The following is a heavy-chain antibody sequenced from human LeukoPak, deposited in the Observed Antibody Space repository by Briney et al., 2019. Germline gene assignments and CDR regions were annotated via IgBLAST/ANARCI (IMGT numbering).Heavy chain of an antibody. CDR3: ARKRSSSWYRYFDY. Sequence: GGSLRLSCAASGFTFSSYEMNWVRRAPGKGLEWVSYISSSGSTIYYADSVKGRFTISRDNAKNSLYLQMNSLRAEDTAVYYCARKRSSSWYRYFDYWGQGTLVTVSS. D-gene: IGHD6-13*01. CDR1: GFTFSSYE. J-gene: IGHJ4*02. CDR2: ISSSGSTI. V-gene: IGHV3-48*03.